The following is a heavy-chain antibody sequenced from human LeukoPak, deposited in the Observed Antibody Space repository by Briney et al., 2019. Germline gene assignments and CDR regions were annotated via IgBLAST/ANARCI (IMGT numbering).Heavy chain of an antibody. V-gene: IGHV3-21*01. D-gene: IGHD2-2*02. J-gene: IGHJ4*02. Sequence: PGGSLRLSCAASGFTFSSYSMNWVRQAPGKGLGWVSSISSSSSYIYYADSVKGRFTISRDNAKNSLYLQMNSLRAEDTAVYYCARVADIVVVPAAIPVPYYFDYWGQGTLVTVSS. CDR2: ISSSSSYI. CDR3: ARVADIVVVPAAIPVPYYFDY. CDR1: GFTFSSYS.